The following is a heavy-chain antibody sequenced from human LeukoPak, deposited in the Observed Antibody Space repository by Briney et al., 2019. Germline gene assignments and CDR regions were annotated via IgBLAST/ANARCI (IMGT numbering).Heavy chain of an antibody. CDR3: ARTPAIAASTDSDY. V-gene: IGHV4-59*01. CDR1: GGSISSYY. J-gene: IGHJ4*02. D-gene: IGHD6-6*01. CDR2: IYYSGST. Sequence: SETLSLTCTVSGGSISSYYWSWIRQPPGKGLEWIAYIYYSGSTNYNPSLKSRVTISVDTSKNQFSLKLSSVTAADTAVYYCARTPAIAASTDSDYWGQGTLVTVSS.